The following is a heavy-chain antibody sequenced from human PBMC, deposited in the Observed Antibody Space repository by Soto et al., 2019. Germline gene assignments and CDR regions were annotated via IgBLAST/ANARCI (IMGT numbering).Heavy chain of an antibody. V-gene: IGHV3-30*18. CDR3: AKDITHCSGGTCYGCDS. CDR1: GFTFSSYG. Sequence: ESGGGVGQPGGSLRLSCAASGFTFSSYGMHWVRQAPGKGLEWVAVITYDGSEKYYADSVKGRFAISRDNSKNTLYLQMNSLRAEDTAVYYCAKDITHCSGGTCYGCDSWGQGTLVTVSS. CDR2: ITYDGSEK. D-gene: IGHD2-15*01. J-gene: IGHJ4*02.